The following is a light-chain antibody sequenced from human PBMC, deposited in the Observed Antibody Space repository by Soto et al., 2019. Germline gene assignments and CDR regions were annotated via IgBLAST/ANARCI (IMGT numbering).Light chain of an antibody. J-gene: IGKJ2*01. Sequence: DIVMTQSPLSLPVTPGEPASISCRSSQSLLHSNGYNYLDWYLQKPGQSPQLLIYLGSNRASGVPARLSGSGSGTDYTLKIIRVEAEDVGVYYCMQALQTPMYTFGQGTKLEIK. CDR3: MQALQTPMYT. CDR1: QSLLHSNGYNY. CDR2: LGS. V-gene: IGKV2-28*01.